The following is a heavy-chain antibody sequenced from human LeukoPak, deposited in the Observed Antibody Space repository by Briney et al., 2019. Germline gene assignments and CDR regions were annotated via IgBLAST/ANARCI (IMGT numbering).Heavy chain of an antibody. J-gene: IGHJ3*02. CDR3: ARDRRYCSGGSCYRRAFDI. CDR1: GGSISSYY. Sequence: SETLSLTCTVSGGSISSYYWSWIRQPPGKGLEWIGYIYYSGSTNYNPSLKSRVTISVDTSKNQFSLKLSSVTAADTAVYYCARDRRYCSGGSCYRRAFDIWGQGTMVTVSS. CDR2: IYYSGST. D-gene: IGHD2-15*01. V-gene: IGHV4-59*12.